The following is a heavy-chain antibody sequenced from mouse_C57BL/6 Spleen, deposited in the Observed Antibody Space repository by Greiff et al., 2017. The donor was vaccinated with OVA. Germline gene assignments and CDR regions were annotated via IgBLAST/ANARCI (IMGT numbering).Heavy chain of an antibody. Sequence: EVQGVESGGGLVKPGGSLKLSCAASGFTFSDYGMHWVRQGPEKGLEWVAYISSGSGTIYYADKVKGRFTFSTDNTNNTLFLQLTSLRSEDSDKYYCAKPYYYGSSYFDYWGQGTTLTVSS. CDR2: ISSGSGTI. CDR1: GFTFSDYG. CDR3: AKPYYYGSSYFDY. V-gene: IGHV5-17*01. J-gene: IGHJ2*01. D-gene: IGHD1-1*01.